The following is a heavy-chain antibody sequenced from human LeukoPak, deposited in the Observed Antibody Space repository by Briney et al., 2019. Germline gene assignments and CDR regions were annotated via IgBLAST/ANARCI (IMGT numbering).Heavy chain of an antibody. CDR3: AISGLWFGELPDFDH. V-gene: IGHV1-69*06. J-gene: IGHJ4*02. CDR2: IIPIFGTA. D-gene: IGHD3-10*01. Sequence: VASVKVSCKASGGTFSSYAISWVRQAPGQGLEWMGGIIPIFGTANYAQKFQGRVTITADKSTSTAYMELSSLRSEDTAVYYCAISGLWFGELPDFDHWGQGTLVTVSS. CDR1: GGTFSSYA.